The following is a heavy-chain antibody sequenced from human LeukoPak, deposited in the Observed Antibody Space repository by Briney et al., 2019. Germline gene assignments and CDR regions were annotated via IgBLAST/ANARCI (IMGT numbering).Heavy chain of an antibody. CDR1: GGSISSYY. Sequence: SEXLSLTCTVSGGSISSYYWSWLRQPPGKGLEWIGYIYYSGSTNYNPSLTSRGTISVEKCKNKFSLKLSSVTAADTAVYYCARGSSGWYTFDYWGQGTLVTVSS. CDR3: ARGSSGWYTFDY. V-gene: IGHV4-59*01. D-gene: IGHD6-19*01. CDR2: IYYSGST. J-gene: IGHJ4*02.